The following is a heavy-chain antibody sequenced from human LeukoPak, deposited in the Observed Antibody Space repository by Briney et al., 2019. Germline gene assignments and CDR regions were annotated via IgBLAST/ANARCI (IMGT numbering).Heavy chain of an antibody. CDR3: AKFRYHSNDNNYLDFNY. D-gene: IGHD3-22*01. Sequence: GGSLRLPCAASGFTFSSYAMGWVRQAPGKGPEWVASISGSGGHTYFADSVKGRFTISKDNSKHTLDLQMNSLQVEDTAVYYCAKFRYHSNDNNYLDFNYWGQGTLVTVSS. V-gene: IGHV3-23*01. J-gene: IGHJ4*02. CDR1: GFTFSSYA. CDR2: ISGSGGHT.